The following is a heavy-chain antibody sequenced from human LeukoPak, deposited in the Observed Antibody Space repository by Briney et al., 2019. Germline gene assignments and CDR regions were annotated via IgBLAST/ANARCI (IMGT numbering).Heavy chain of an antibody. J-gene: IGHJ4*02. Sequence: SETLPLTCIVSGVSISSYSWNWIRQSPGKGLEWVGYFFNRGTTSYNPSLNSRVTISVDTSKNQLSLKLTSVTDADTAVYYCARWDDSDWGFGNWGPGTLVTVSS. CDR3: ARWDDSDWGFGN. V-gene: IGHV4-59*08. CDR2: FFNRGTT. CDR1: GVSISSYS. D-gene: IGHD6-19*01.